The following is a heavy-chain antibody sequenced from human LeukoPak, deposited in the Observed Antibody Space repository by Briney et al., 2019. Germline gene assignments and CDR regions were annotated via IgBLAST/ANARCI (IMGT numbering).Heavy chain of an antibody. D-gene: IGHD3-22*01. CDR3: ARQNYYYDSSGYYLSGGSAFDI. V-gene: IGHV1-69*06. J-gene: IGHJ3*02. CDR1: GGTFSSYA. CDR2: IIPSLGTT. Sequence: GSSVKVSCKASGGTFSSYAISWVRQAPGQGLEWMGGIIPSLGTTTYAQRFQGRVTITADTSTTTAYMELSSLRSEDTAVYFCARQNYYYDSSGYYLSGGSAFDIWGQGTMVTVSS.